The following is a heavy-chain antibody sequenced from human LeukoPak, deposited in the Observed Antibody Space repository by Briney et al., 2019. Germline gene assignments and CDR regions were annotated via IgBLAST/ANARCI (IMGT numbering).Heavy chain of an antibody. J-gene: IGHJ4*02. V-gene: IGHV3-33*01. Sequence: PGGSLRLSCAASGFTFRNHGMHWVRQAPGKGLEWVAVIWYDGSNQYYTDSVKGRFTISRDNSKNTLDLQMNSLRAEDTAVYYCARDIAARRLDYWGQGTPVTVSS. D-gene: IGHD6-6*01. CDR3: ARDIAARRLDY. CDR2: IWYDGSNQ. CDR1: GFTFRNHG.